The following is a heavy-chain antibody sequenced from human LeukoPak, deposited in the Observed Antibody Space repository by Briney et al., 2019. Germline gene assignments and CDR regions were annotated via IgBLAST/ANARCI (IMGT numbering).Heavy chain of an antibody. CDR1: GGSFSDYY. Sequence: SETLSLTCAVYGGSFSDYYWSWIRQPPGKGLEWIGEINHSGSTNYNPSLKSRVTMSVDMSKKQFSLKLSSVTAADTALYFCARAPRRIRAAWCYGNFPDWGQGTLVIVSS. CDR2: INHSGST. D-gene: IGHD2-8*01. J-gene: IGHJ1*01. CDR3: ARAPRRIRAAWCYGNFPD. V-gene: IGHV4-34*01.